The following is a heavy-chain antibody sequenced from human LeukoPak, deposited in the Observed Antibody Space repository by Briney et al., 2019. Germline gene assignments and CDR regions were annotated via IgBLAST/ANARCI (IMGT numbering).Heavy chain of an antibody. CDR3: AREEFVWFGELTRPAYYYYGMDF. J-gene: IGHJ6*02. Sequence: SVNLSRKASGGTFSIYAISWVRQAPGRGLECMGRIIPILGIANYAQKFQVRVTITADKSPSTDCMELSSLSSEDTAVYYCAREEFVWFGELTRPAYYYYGMDFWGQGTTVTVSS. CDR2: IIPILGIA. V-gene: IGHV1-69*04. CDR1: GGTFSIYA. D-gene: IGHD3-10*01.